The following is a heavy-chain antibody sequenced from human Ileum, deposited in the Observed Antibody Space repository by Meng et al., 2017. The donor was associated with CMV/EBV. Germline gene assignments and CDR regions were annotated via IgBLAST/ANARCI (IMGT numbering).Heavy chain of an antibody. V-gene: IGHV3-7*04. J-gene: IGHJ4*02. CDR1: GFTFRNSW. Sequence: GRLVESAGGLVPPGGSLRLSCAASGFTFRNSWMSWVRQAPGNGLEWVASIKEDASVIYYVDSVKGRFTISRDNARNSLYLHMSSLRLEDTGVYYCARGPFWGQGTLVTVSS. CDR2: IKEDASVI. CDR3: ARGPF.